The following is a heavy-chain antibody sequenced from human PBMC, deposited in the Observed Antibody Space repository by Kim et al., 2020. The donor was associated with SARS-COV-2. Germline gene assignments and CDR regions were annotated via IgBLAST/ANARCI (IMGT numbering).Heavy chain of an antibody. J-gene: IGHJ4*02. D-gene: IGHD4-17*01. Sequence: SETLSLTCAVYGGSFSGYYWSWIRQPPGKGLEWIGEINHSGSTNYNPSLKSRVTISVDTSKNQFSLKLSSVTAADTAVYYCARQRRLSRQYGDTLYYFDYWGQGTLVTVSS. CDR3: ARQRRLSRQYGDTLYYFDY. CDR2: INHSGST. CDR1: GGSFSGYY. V-gene: IGHV4-34*01.